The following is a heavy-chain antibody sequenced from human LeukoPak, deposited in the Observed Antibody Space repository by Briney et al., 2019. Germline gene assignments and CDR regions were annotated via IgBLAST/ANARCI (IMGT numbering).Heavy chain of an antibody. J-gene: IGHJ4*02. D-gene: IGHD3-3*01. CDR1: GGSISSGSYY. V-gene: IGHV4-61*09. CDR3: ATLRFLEWLSPGDYFDY. Sequence: SETLSLTCTVSGGSISSGSYYWSWIRQPAGKGLEWIGHIYTSGSTNYNPSLKSRVTISVDTSKNQFSLKLSSVTAADTAVYYCATLRFLEWLSPGDYFDYWGQGTLVTVSS. CDR2: IYTSGST.